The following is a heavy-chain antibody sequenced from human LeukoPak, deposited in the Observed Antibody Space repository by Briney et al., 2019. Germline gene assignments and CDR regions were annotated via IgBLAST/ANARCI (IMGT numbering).Heavy chain of an antibody. D-gene: IGHD1-26*01. J-gene: IGHJ6*02. Sequence: PGGSLRLSCAASGFTFTNYWMSWVRQAPGKGLEWVANMKPDGSERYYVDSVKGRFTVSRDNAKNSLYFQMNSLRAEDTAVYYCARERIVGAASTRYYGMGVWGQGTTVTVSS. CDR1: GFTFTNYW. V-gene: IGHV3-7*03. CDR2: MKPDGSER. CDR3: ARERIVGAASTRYYGMGV.